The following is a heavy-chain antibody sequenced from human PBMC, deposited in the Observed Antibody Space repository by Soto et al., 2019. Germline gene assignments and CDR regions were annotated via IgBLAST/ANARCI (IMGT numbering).Heavy chain of an antibody. CDR2: IVVGSGHT. CDR3: AADFRLELRYSSYGMDV. CDR1: GSHFTRSA. J-gene: IGHJ6*02. V-gene: IGHV1-58*01. D-gene: IGHD1-7*01. Sequence: SGNGACKGSGSHFTRSAVQWAGPARGQRLEWIGWIVVGSGHTTSAQPFQERVTITRDMSTSTAYMELSSLRSEDTAVYYCAADFRLELRYSSYGMDVWCQGTTVTVSS.